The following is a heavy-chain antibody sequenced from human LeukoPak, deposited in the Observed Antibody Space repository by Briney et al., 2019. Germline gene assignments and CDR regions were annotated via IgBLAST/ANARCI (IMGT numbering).Heavy chain of an antibody. CDR2: ISWNSGSI. D-gene: IGHD5-18*01. Sequence: GGSLRLSCAASGFTFDDYAMHWVRQAPGKGLEWVSGISWNSGSIGYADSVKGRFTISRDNAKNSLYLQMNSLRAEDTALYYCAKDKCSYGYFSACSGSDPYFDYWGQGTLVTVSS. CDR3: AKDKCSYGYFSACSGSDPYFDY. V-gene: IGHV3-9*01. CDR1: GFTFDDYA. J-gene: IGHJ4*02.